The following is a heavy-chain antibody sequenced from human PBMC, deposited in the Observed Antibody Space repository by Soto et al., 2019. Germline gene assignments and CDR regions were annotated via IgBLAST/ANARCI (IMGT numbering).Heavy chain of an antibody. CDR1: GGSVSSGSYY. J-gene: IGHJ5*02. V-gene: IGHV4-61*01. Sequence: KPSETLSLTCTVSGGSVSSGSYYWSWIRQPPGKGLEWIGYIYYSGSTNYNPSLKSRVTISVDTSKNQFSLKLSSVTAADTAVYYCARDKRNDFWSGYYWIEANWFDPWGQGTLVTVSS. CDR2: IYYSGST. D-gene: IGHD3-3*01. CDR3: ARDKRNDFWSGYYWIEANWFDP.